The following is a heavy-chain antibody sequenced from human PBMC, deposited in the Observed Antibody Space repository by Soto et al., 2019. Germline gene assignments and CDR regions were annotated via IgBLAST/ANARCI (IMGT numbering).Heavy chain of an antibody. CDR1: GFTFSSYW. V-gene: IGHV3-74*01. J-gene: IGHJ3*02. CDR2: INNDGSST. Sequence: EVQLVESGGGLVQPGVSLRLSCAASGFTFSSYWMHWVRQAPGKGLVWVSHINNDGSSTSYADSVKGRFTISRDNAKNTLYLQMNSLRAEDTAVYYCARVRMAGDFDIWGQGTMVTVSS. D-gene: IGHD6-19*01. CDR3: ARVRMAGDFDI.